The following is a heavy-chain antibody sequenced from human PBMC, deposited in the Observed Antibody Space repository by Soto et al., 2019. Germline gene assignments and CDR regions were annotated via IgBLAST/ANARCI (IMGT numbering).Heavy chain of an antibody. CDR3: ARGTTTSAFSAMDV. V-gene: IGHV3-30-3*01. CDR2: ISYDGDNK. CDR1: GFTFSYHA. Sequence: VGSLRLSCAASGFTFSYHALNWVRQAPGKGLEWVAVISYDGDNKYIAESVKGRFTISRDNSKNTVSLQMNSLRAEDTAMYFCARGTTTSAFSAMDVWGQGTTVTVSS. J-gene: IGHJ6*02. D-gene: IGHD1-1*01.